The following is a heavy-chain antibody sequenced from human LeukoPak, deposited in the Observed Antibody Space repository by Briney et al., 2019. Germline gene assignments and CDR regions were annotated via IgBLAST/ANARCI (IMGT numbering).Heavy chain of an antibody. CDR1: GFTFTKHW. D-gene: IGHD1-26*01. CDR2: IREDGNEK. CDR3: VRDYRGGWNDY. V-gene: IGHV3-7*01. J-gene: IGHJ4*02. Sequence: GGSLRLSCAATGFTFTKHWMSWVRQTIGKGLECVAKIREDGNEKHYVDPVKGRFTISRDNAKNSLFLQMNNLRVDDTAVYYCVRDYRGGWNDYWGQGTLVTVSS.